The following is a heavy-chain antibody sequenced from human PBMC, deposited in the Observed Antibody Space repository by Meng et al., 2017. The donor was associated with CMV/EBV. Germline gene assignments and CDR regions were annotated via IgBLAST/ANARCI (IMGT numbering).Heavy chain of an antibody. CDR1: GGTFSSYA. J-gene: IGHJ6*02. D-gene: IGHD3-22*01. CDR2: IIPIFGTA. CDR3: ARGARITRIVGGSYYYYYGMDV. Sequence: SVKVSCKASGGTFSSYAISWVRQAPGQGLEWMGGIIPIFGTANYAQKFQGRVAITTDESTTTAYMELSSLRSEDTAVFYWARGARITRIVGGSYYYYYGMDVWGQGTTVTVSS. V-gene: IGHV1-69*05.